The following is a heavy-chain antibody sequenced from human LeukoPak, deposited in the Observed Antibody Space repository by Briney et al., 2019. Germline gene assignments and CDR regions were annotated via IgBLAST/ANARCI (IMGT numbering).Heavy chain of an antibody. Sequence: GSLRLSCAASGFTVSSNYMSWVRQAPGKGLEWVSVIYSGGSTYYADSVKGRFTISRDNSKNTLYLQMNSLRAEDTAVYYCARVVPAAAIDYWGQGTLVTVSS. CDR1: GFTVSSNY. CDR2: IYSGGST. CDR3: ARVVPAAAIDY. D-gene: IGHD2-2*01. V-gene: IGHV3-53*01. J-gene: IGHJ4*02.